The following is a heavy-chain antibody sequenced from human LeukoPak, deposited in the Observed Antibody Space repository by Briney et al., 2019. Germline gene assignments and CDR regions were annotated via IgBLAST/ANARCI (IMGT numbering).Heavy chain of an antibody. V-gene: IGHV1-69*13. CDR1: GGTFSSYA. CDR2: IIPIFGTA. J-gene: IGHJ4*02. D-gene: IGHD4-17*01. Sequence: ASVKVSCKASGGTFSSYAISWVRQASGQGLEWMGGIIPIFGTANYAQKFQGRVTITADESTSTAYMELSSLRSEDTALYYCAKDKAVTTGLDYWGQGTLVTVSS. CDR3: AKDKAVTTGLDY.